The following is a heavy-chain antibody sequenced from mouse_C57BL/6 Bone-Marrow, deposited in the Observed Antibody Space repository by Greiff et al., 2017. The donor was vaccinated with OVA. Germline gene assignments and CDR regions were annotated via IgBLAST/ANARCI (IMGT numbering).Heavy chain of an antibody. CDR2: ITHSGET. V-gene: IGHV12-3*01. D-gene: IGHD1-1*01. CDR1: GFPITSGYY. CDR3: AGDTHGSSYDWYFDV. J-gene: IGHJ1*03. Sequence: VKLMESGPGLVKPSQSLFLTCSITGFPITSGYYWIWIRQSPGKPLEWMGYITHSGETFYNPSLQSPISITRETSKNQFFLQLNSVTTEDTAMYYCAGDTHGSSYDWYFDVWGTGTTVTVSS.